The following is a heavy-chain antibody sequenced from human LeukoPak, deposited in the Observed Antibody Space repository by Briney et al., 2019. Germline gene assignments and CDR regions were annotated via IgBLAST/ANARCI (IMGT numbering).Heavy chain of an antibody. Sequence: PSETLSLTCTVSGGSISSYYWSWIRQPAGKGLEWIGRIYTSGSTNYNPSLKSRVTMSVDTSKNQFSLKLSSVTAADTAVYYCARTLYSGSYYSLYYYYGMDVWGQGTTVTVSS. J-gene: IGHJ6*02. CDR2: IYTSGST. V-gene: IGHV4-4*07. CDR3: ARTLYSGSYYSLYYYYGMDV. CDR1: GGSISSYY. D-gene: IGHD1-26*01.